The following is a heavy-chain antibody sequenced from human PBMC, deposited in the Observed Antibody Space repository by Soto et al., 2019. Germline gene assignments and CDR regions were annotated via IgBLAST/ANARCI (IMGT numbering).Heavy chain of an antibody. CDR1: GFTVSTNY. D-gene: IGHD2-15*01. Sequence: EVQLVESGGGLVQPGGSLRLSCVASGFTVSTNYMSWVRKAPGMGLQWVSVFYTGGNTYYADSVKGRFTISRDNSKNTLYLQMNSLRAEDTAVYYCARDLVCSGGSCYSDYWGQGTLVTVSS. CDR2: FYTGGNT. V-gene: IGHV3-66*01. J-gene: IGHJ4*02. CDR3: ARDLVCSGGSCYSDY.